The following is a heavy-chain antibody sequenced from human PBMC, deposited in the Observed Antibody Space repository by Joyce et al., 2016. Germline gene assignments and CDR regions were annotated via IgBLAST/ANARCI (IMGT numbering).Heavy chain of an antibody. CDR1: GGSLSGYY. V-gene: IGHV4-34*01. D-gene: IGHD3-10*01. CDR2: VNDRGRT. CDR3: ARARRGIILARGEMGEYLQH. Sequence: QVQLQEWGAGLLKPSETLSLTCAVYGGSLSGYYWSWIRQAPGMGLEWIGEVNDRGRTNYNPSHKGRATTSMDTSKNQFSLRLTTVTAADTAVYFCARARRGIILARGEMGEYLQHWGRGTVVIVSS. J-gene: IGHJ1*01.